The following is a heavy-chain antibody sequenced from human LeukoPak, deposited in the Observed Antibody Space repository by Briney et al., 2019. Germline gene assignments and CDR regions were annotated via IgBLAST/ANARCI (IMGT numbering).Heavy chain of an antibody. J-gene: IGHJ4*02. Sequence: SQTLSLTCTVSGGSISCGDYYWSWIRQPPGKGLEWIGEINHSGSTNYNPSLKSRVTISVDTSKNQFSLKLSSVTAADTAVYYCARGYPAAGKDYWGQGTLVTVSS. V-gene: IGHV4-30-4*01. D-gene: IGHD6-19*01. CDR2: INHSGST. CDR3: ARGYPAAGKDY. CDR1: GGSISCGDYY.